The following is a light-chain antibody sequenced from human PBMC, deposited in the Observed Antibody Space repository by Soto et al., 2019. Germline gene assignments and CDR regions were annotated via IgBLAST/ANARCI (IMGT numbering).Light chain of an antibody. J-gene: IGKJ5*01. CDR3: QQLYSYSS. Sequence: DIQLTQSPSFVSASVGERVTITCRASRDISRYLAWYQQKPGEAPKLLISAASTLQSGVPSRFSGSGSGTELTLTVSYLLPEDFATYYCQQLYSYSSFGQGTRLENK. CDR2: AAS. V-gene: IGKV1-9*01. CDR1: RDISRY.